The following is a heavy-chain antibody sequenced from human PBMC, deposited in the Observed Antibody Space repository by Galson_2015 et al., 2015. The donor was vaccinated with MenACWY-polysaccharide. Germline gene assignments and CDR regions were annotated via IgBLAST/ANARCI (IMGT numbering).Heavy chain of an antibody. Sequence: SVKVSCKASGYTFNTYAMNWVRQAPGQGLEWVGGINTNTGNPTYAQGFTGRFVFSLDASVSTAYLQISSLEAEDTAVYCCARDPKQKPTTVPTGRFDYWGQGTLVTVSS. D-gene: IGHD4-17*01. V-gene: IGHV7-4-1*02. CDR3: ARDPKQKPTTVPTGRFDY. CDR2: INTNTGNP. CDR1: GYTFNTYA. J-gene: IGHJ4*02.